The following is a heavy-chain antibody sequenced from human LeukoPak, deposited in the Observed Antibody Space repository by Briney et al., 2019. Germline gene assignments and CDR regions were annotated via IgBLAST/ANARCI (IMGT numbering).Heavy chain of an antibody. CDR1: GYTFTRYY. CDR3: ARWGTSSGLDY. CDR2: INPNTGAT. J-gene: IGHJ4*02. Sequence: ASVTVSFSASGYTFTRYYLNWVRQAPGQGLEWMGWINPNTGATNSAQKFQGRVTLTRDTSISTGYMELSRLTSDDTAVYYCARWGTSSGLDYWGQGALVT. D-gene: IGHD6-6*01. V-gene: IGHV1-2*02.